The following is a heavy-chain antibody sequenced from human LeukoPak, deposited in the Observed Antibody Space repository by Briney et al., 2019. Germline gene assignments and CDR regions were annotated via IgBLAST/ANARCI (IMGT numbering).Heavy chain of an antibody. CDR1: GYTFTSYY. V-gene: IGHV1-46*01. CDR2: INPRGGSA. J-gene: IGHJ4*02. CDR3: ARDYHGSGSLTTFDY. D-gene: IGHD3-10*01. Sequence: ASVKVFCKASGYTFTSYYMHWVRQTPGQGFEWMGIINPRGGSASSAQKFRGRVTLTRDTSTSTVYMELSSLRSEDTAVYYCARDYHGSGSLTTFDYWGQGTLVTISS.